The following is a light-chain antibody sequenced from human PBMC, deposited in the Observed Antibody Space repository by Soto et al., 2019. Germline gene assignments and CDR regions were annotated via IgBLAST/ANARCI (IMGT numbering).Light chain of an antibody. CDR3: QQTYTTPQP. V-gene: IGKV1-39*01. J-gene: IGKJ5*01. CDR1: HSISRH. CDR2: IAS. Sequence: DIQVTQSPSSLSASAGDTVTITCRASHSISRHLNWYQQKPGKAPKLLINIASSLQSGVPSRFSGSGSGTDFTLTINNLQPEDVATYYCQQTYTTPQPFGQGTRLDIK.